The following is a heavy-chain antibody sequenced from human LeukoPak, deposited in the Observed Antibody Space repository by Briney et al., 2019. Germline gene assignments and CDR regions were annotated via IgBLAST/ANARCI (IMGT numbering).Heavy chain of an antibody. CDR3: ARTRYGDYAYYFDY. J-gene: IGHJ4*02. D-gene: IGHD4-17*01. V-gene: IGHV4-59*01. Sequence: SETLSLTCTVSGGSISSCYWSWIRQPPGKRLEWIGHIYYSGSTNYNPSLKSRVTISVDTSKNQFSLKLSSVTAADTAVYYCARTRYGDYAYYFDYWGQGTLVTVSS. CDR1: GGSISSCY. CDR2: IYYSGST.